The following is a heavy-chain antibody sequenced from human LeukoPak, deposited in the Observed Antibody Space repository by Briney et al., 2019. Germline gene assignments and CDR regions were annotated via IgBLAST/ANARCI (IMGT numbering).Heavy chain of an antibody. CDR1: GFNFINTW. J-gene: IGHJ4*02. CDR3: ARERGVSHPFDY. V-gene: IGHV3-74*01. D-gene: IGHD2-21*01. CDR2: IKNDGSGI. Sequence: GGSLRLSCAASGFNFINTWMHWVRQAPGKGLVWVARIKNDGSGIIYADSMKGRFTISRDNARNTLYLQMNSLRAEDTAVYYCARERGVSHPFDYWGQGTLVTVSS.